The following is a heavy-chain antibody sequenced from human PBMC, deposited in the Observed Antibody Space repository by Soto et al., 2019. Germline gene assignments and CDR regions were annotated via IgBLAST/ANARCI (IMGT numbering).Heavy chain of an antibody. J-gene: IGHJ4*02. Sequence: PGGSLRLSCAASGFSLRNYTMNWVRQAPGKGLEWVSSISSSSSFKYYADPLKGRFTISRDNAKNSLYLQMNSLRAEDTAVYYCARDDLYDSSGYEYWGQGTLVTVSS. D-gene: IGHD3-22*01. V-gene: IGHV3-21*01. CDR3: ARDDLYDSSGYEY. CDR2: ISSSSSFK. CDR1: GFSLRNYT.